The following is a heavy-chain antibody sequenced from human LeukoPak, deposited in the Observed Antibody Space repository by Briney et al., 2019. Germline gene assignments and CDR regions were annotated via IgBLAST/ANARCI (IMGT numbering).Heavy chain of an antibody. CDR1: GGSISSGDYY. CDR2: IYYSGST. Sequence: PSETLSLTCTVSGGSISSGDYYWSWLRQPPGKGLEWIGYIYYSGSTYYNPSLKSRVTISVDTSKNQFSLKLSSVTAADTAVYYCARDGGGGPSEEYFQHWGQGTLVTVSS. D-gene: IGHD4-23*01. V-gene: IGHV4-30-4*01. J-gene: IGHJ1*01. CDR3: ARDGGGGPSEEYFQH.